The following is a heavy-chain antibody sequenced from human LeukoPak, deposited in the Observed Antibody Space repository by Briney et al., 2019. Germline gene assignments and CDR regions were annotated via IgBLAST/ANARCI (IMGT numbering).Heavy chain of an antibody. Sequence: PGGSLRLSCAASGVTFGEYARHWVRQAPGKGLEWVSLISGGGETTYYADSVKGRFTTSKATSKYTLYLLMNGLRTEDTALYYCAKDAYGSVDDSHFMDVWGIGATVTVSS. CDR3: AKDAYGSVDDSHFMDV. D-gene: IGHD6-19*01. CDR2: ISGGGETT. CDR1: GVTFGEYA. V-gene: IGHV3-43*02. J-gene: IGHJ6*03.